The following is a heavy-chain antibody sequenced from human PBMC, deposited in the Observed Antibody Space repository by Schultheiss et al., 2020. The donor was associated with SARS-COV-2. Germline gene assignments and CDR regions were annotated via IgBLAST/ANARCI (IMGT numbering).Heavy chain of an antibody. D-gene: IGHD6-19*01. CDR3: ARGYSSAWWYYFDH. V-gene: IGHV3-30*19. CDR2: ISYDGSNK. Sequence: GGSLRLSCAASGFTFSSYGMHWVRQAPGKGLEWVAVISYDGSNKYYADSVKDRFTVSRDNSVTTLYLEMNSLRVEDTAVYYCARGYSSAWWYYFDHWGQGTLVTVSS. J-gene: IGHJ4*02. CDR1: GFTFSSYG.